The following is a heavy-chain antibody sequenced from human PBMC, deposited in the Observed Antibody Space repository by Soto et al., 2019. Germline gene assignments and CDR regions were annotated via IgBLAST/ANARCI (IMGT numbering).Heavy chain of an antibody. Sequence: EVQLVESGGGLVQPGGSLRLSCAASGFTFGSYWMHWVRQAPGKGLVWVSRINSDGISTNYADSVKGRFTISRDNAKNTLYLQMNSLRAEDTAVYYCARVSIVGASYYFDYWGQGTLVTVSS. CDR2: INSDGIST. J-gene: IGHJ4*02. CDR1: GFTFGSYW. CDR3: ARVSIVGASYYFDY. D-gene: IGHD1-26*01. V-gene: IGHV3-74*01.